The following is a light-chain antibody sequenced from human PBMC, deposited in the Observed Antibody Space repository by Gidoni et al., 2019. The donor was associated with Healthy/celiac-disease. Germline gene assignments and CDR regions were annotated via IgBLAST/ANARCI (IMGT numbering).Light chain of an antibody. V-gene: IGKV3-15*01. CDR2: GAS. CDR1: QSVSSN. Sequence: EIVMTQSPATLSVSPGERATLSCRASQSVSSNLAWYQQKPGQAPRLLIYGASTRATGIPARFSGSGSGTEFTLTISSLQSEDFAVYYCQQYNNWPLYTFXXXTKLEI. J-gene: IGKJ2*01. CDR3: QQYNNWPLYT.